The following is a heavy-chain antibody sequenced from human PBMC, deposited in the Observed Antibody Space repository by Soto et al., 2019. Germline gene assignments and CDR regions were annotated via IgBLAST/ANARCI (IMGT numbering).Heavy chain of an antibody. V-gene: IGHV4-34*01. J-gene: IGHJ4*02. D-gene: IGHD4-17*01. CDR2: INHSGST. CDR1: GGSFSGYY. Sequence: TLSLTCAVYGGSFSGYYWSWIRQPPGKGLEWIGEINHSGSTNYNPSLKSRVTISVDTSKNQFSLKLSSVTAADTAVYYCAREDYGDYLYYFDYWGQGTLVTVSS. CDR3: AREDYGDYLYYFDY.